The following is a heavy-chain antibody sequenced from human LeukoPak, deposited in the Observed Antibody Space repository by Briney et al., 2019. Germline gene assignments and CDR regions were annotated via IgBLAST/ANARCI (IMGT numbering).Heavy chain of an antibody. CDR2: IYYSGST. D-gene: IGHD3-10*01. J-gene: IGHJ4*02. Sequence: PSETLPLTCAVYGGSFSGYYWSWIRQPPGKGLEWIGYIYYSGSTYYNPSLKSRVTISVDTSKNQFSLKLSSVTAADTAVYYCARDRITMVNEDPGEFDYWGQGTLVTVSS. V-gene: IGHV4-34*09. CDR1: GGSFSGYY. CDR3: ARDRITMVNEDPGEFDY.